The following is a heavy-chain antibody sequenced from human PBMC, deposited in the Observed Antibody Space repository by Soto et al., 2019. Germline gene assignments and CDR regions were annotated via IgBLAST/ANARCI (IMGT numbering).Heavy chain of an antibody. V-gene: IGHV4-59*01. J-gene: IGHJ6*02. Sequence: PSETLSLTCTASGGSISSYYWTWIRQPTGKRLEWIGYIYYSGSTYYNPSLKSRVTISVDTSKNQVSLRLNSVTAADTAVYYCARRTVTTFGYYGMDVCGQGPTVTVSS. CDR3: ARRTVTTFGYYGMDV. CDR1: GGSISSYY. CDR2: IYYSGST. D-gene: IGHD4-17*01.